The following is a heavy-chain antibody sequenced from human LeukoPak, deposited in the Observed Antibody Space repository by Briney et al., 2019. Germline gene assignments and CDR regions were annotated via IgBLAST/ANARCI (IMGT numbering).Heavy chain of an antibody. CDR3: ARGVGSSWYYCDY. Sequence: SETLSLTCTVSGGSISSHYWSWIRQPPGKGLEWIGYIYYSGSTNYNPSLKSRVTISVDTSKNQFSLKLSSVTAADTAVYYCARGVGSSWYYCDYWGQGTLVTVSS. D-gene: IGHD6-13*01. CDR2: IYYSGST. V-gene: IGHV4-59*11. CDR1: GGSISSHY. J-gene: IGHJ4*02.